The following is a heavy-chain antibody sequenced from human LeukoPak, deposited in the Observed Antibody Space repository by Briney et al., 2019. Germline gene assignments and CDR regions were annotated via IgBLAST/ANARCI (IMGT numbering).Heavy chain of an antibody. Sequence: SVKLSCKASGFTFTSSTMQWVRQARGQRPEFIGWIVVGSGTTNYAHKFQERATITRDMSKRTAYMELSSLTYEDTAVYYCAACSVASGWCYLDYWGQGTLVTVAS. CDR2: IVVGSGTT. J-gene: IGHJ4*02. D-gene: IGHD6-19*01. CDR1: GFTFTSST. CDR3: AACSVASGWCYLDY. V-gene: IGHV1-58*02.